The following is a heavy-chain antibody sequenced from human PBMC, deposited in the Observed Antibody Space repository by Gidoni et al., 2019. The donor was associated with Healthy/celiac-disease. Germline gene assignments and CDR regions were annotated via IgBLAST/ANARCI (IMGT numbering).Heavy chain of an antibody. V-gene: IGHV3-11*05. J-gene: IGHJ5*02. CDR3: ARDAYGDYVDP. D-gene: IGHD4-17*01. Sequence: QVQLVESGGGLVNPGGSLNLSCAAFGFTFSDYYMSWIRQAPGKGLEWVSYISSSSSYTNYADSVKGRFTISRDNAKNSLYLQMNSLRAEDTAVYYCARDAYGDYVDPWGQGTLVTVSS. CDR1: GFTFSDYY. CDR2: ISSSSSYT.